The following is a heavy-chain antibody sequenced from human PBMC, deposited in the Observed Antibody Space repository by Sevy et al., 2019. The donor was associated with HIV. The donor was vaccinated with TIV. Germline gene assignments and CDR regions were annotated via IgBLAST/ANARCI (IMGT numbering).Heavy chain of an antibody. CDR2: INPNSGGT. CDR3: ARDSRIAAAGRSAFDI. V-gene: IGHV1-2*04. D-gene: IGHD6-13*01. J-gene: IGHJ3*02. CDR1: GYTFTGYY. Sequence: ASVKVSCKASGYTFTGYYMHWVRQAPGQGLEWMGWINPNSGGTNYAQKFQDWVTMTRDTSISTAYMELSRLRSDDTAVYYCARDSRIAAAGRSAFDIWGQGTMVTVSS.